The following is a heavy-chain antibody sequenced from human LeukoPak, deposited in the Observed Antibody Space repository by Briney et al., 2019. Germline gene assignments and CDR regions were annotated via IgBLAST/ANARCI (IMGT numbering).Heavy chain of an antibody. D-gene: IGHD1-26*01. CDR3: ARMSKELSFDY. V-gene: IGHV3-48*01. CDR2: ISSSSSTI. Sequence: PGGSLRLSCAASGFTFSTYNMNWVRQAPGKGLEWLSYISSSSSTIYYADSVKGRFTVSRDNAKNSLYLQMNSLRAEDTAVYYCARMSKELSFDYWGQGTLVTVSS. CDR1: GFTFSTYN. J-gene: IGHJ4*02.